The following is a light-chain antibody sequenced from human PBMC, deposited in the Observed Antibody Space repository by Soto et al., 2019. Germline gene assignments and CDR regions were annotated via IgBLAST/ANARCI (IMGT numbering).Light chain of an antibody. Sequence: DIQMTQSPSSLSASVGDRVTITCRASQDISVYLAWYQQKPGKVPTLLLYSASTLQSGVPSRFSGSGSGTYFTPTIRSLQPEDVATYYRQKVNTAPLTFGQGTRLEIK. CDR3: QKVNTAPLT. V-gene: IGKV1-27*01. CDR1: QDISVY. CDR2: SAS. J-gene: IGKJ5*01.